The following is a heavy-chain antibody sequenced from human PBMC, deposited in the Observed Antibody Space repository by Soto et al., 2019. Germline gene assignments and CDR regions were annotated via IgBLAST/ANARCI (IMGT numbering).Heavy chain of an antibody. CDR3: AHHGDDSSYLTLDFDY. Sequence: QITLKESGPTLLKPTQTLTLTCSFSGFSLTTSEVGVGWIRQPPGKALEWLALVYWHDDKHYRPSLKSRLTITKDTSKNLVVLIMTNMAPLDTGTYYCAHHGDDSSYLTLDFDYWGQGTLVTVSS. J-gene: IGHJ4*02. V-gene: IGHV2-5*01. D-gene: IGHD3-22*01. CDR1: GFSLTTSEVG. CDR2: VYWHDDK.